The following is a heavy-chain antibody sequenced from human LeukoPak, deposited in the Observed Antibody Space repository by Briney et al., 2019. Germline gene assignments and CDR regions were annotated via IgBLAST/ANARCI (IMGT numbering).Heavy chain of an antibody. J-gene: IGHJ4*02. CDR2: ISAYNGNT. V-gene: IGHV1-18*04. CDR3: ANGLTGYYNTFDY. Sequence: SVTVSFKASGYTFTSYGISWVRQPPAQGLEWMGGISAYNGNTNNAHKLQGRVTMTTDTSTSTAYMELRSLRSDDTAVYYCANGLTGYYNTFDYWGQGTLVTVSS. D-gene: IGHD3-9*01. CDR1: GYTFTSYG.